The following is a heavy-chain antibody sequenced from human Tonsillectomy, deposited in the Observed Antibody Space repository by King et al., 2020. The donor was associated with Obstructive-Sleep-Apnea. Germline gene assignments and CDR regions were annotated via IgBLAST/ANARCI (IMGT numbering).Heavy chain of an antibody. D-gene: IGHD1-26*01. Sequence: QLVQSGAEVRKPGSSVTVSCKASGGTFTNYAITWVRQAPGQGLEWMGGIMPVANVVKLAQKFQDRVTITADRSTSTAYMELGSLTKEDTAVYYRAGTPPPVAVPDSSLWEHFFCYALDVWGQGTTVTVSS. J-gene: IGHJ6*02. CDR3: AGTPPPVAVPDSSLWEHFFCYALDV. V-gene: IGHV1-69*17. CDR2: IMPVANVV. CDR1: GGTFTNYA.